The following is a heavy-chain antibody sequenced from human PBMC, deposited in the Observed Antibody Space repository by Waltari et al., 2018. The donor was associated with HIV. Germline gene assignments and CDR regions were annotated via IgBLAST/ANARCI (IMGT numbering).Heavy chain of an antibody. CDR2: INPNSGGT. D-gene: IGHD3-22*01. CDR3: ATPSYDSSGYYSAGSEFDY. CDR1: GYTFTGSN. J-gene: IGHJ4*02. Sequence: VQLLPPGAEVTKPGASAKLSRQASGYTFTGSNIHRVRQAPGQGLGWMGWINPNSGGTNYAQNFQGRVTMTRDTSISTAYMELSRLRSDDTAVYYCATPSYDSSGYYSAGSEFDYWGQGTLVTVSS. V-gene: IGHV1-2*02.